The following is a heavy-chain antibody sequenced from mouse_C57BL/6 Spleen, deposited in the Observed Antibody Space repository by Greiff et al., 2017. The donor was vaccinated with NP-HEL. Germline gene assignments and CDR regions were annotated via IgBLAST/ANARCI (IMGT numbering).Heavy chain of an antibody. Sequence: EVKLVESGGGLVKPGGSLKLSCAASGFTFSSYAMSWVRQTPEKRLEWVATISDGGSYTYYPDNVKGRFTISRDIAKNNLYLQMSHLKSEDTAMYYCAREGLGPYFDYWGQGTTLTVSS. CDR1: GFTFSSYA. D-gene: IGHD4-1*01. CDR3: AREGLGPYFDY. CDR2: ISDGGSYT. J-gene: IGHJ2*01. V-gene: IGHV5-4*01.